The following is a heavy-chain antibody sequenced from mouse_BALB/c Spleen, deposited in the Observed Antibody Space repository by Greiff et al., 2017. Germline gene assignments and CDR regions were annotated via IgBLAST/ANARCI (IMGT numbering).Heavy chain of an antibody. CDR3: ARDRGRYYYYFDY. D-gene: IGHD1-1*01. CDR1: GFTFSDYY. Sequence: EVQGVESGGGLVKPGGSLKLSCAASGFTFSDYYMYWVRQTPEKRLEWVATISDGGSYTYYPDSVKGRFTISRDNAKNNLYLQMSSLKSEDTAMYYCARDRGRYYYYFDYWGQGTTLTVSS. J-gene: IGHJ2*01. CDR2: ISDGGSYT. V-gene: IGHV5-4*02.